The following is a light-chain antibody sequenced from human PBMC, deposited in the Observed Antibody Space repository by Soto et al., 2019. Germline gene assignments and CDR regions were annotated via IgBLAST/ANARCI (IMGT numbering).Light chain of an antibody. CDR1: QSVSSH. CDR3: QQYNNWPRRT. J-gene: IGKJ1*01. Sequence: ELVLTQSPATLSLSPGERANLSCRSSQSVSSHFAWYQQKPGQPPRLLISDASNRATGIPARFSGSGSGTEFTLTISSLQSEDFAVYYCQQYNNWPRRTFGQGTKVDIK. CDR2: DAS. V-gene: IGKV3D-15*01.